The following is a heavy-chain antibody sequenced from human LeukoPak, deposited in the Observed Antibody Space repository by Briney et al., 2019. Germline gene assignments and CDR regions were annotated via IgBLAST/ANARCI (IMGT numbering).Heavy chain of an antibody. J-gene: IGHJ6*03. Sequence: ASVKVSCKASGGTFSSYAISWVRQAPGQGLEWMGGIIPIFGTANYAQKFQGRVTITTDESTSTAYMELSSLRSEDTAVYYCARGLREAMRGYYYYMDVWGKGTTVTVSS. D-gene: IGHD5-18*01. CDR2: IIPIFGTA. V-gene: IGHV1-69*05. CDR3: ARGLREAMRGYYYYMDV. CDR1: GGTFSSYA.